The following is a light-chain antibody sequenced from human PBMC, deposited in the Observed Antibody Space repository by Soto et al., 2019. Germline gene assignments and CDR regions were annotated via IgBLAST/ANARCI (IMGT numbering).Light chain of an antibody. J-gene: IGKJ1*01. CDR1: QSVSSN. Sequence: EIVMTQSPATLSVSPGERATLSCRASQSVSSNLAWYQQKPGQVPRLLIYGASTRATGIPARFSGSGSATEFTLTITSLQSEDFAVYYCQQYNDWPRTFCQGTKVEVK. CDR2: GAS. CDR3: QQYNDWPRT. V-gene: IGKV3-15*01.